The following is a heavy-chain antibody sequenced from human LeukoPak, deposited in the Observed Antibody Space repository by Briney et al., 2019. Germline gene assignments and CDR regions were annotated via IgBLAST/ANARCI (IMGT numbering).Heavy chain of an antibody. J-gene: IGHJ4*02. D-gene: IGHD3-22*01. Sequence: SGGSLRLSCAASGFTFSIYSMNWVRQAPGKGLEWVSSITSSSRYIYYADSVKGRFTISRDNAKNSLYLQMNSLRAEDTAVYYCARHVVAVGFDYWGQGTLVTVSS. V-gene: IGHV3-21*01. CDR3: ARHVVAVGFDY. CDR1: GFTFSIYS. CDR2: ITSSSRYI.